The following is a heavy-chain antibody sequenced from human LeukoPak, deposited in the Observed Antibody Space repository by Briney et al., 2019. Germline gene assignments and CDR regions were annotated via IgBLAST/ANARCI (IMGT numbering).Heavy chain of an antibody. CDR1: GFTFSSYA. CDR2: ISGSGGST. D-gene: IGHD3-10*01. V-gene: IGHV3-23*01. Sequence: AGGSLRLSCAASGFTFSSYAMSWVRQAPGKGLEWVSAISGSGGSTYYADSVKGRFTISRDNSKNTVYLQMNNLRAEDTAVYYCAKGPDITMVRGVRDYYFDYWGQGTLVTVSS. CDR3: AKGPDITMVRGVRDYYFDY. J-gene: IGHJ4*02.